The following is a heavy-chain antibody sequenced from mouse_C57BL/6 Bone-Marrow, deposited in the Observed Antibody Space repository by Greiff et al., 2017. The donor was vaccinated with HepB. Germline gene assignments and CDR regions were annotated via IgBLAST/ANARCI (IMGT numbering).Heavy chain of an antibody. CDR1: GYTFTSYW. D-gene: IGHD2-4*01. CDR3: ARREIYYDNDGNY. Sequence: QVQLQQPGAELVKPGASVKLSCKASGYTFTSYWMQWVKQRPGQGLEWIGEIDPSDSYTNYNQKFKGKATLTVDTSSSTAYMQLSSLTSEDSAVYYCARREIYYDNDGNYWGQGTTLTVSS. J-gene: IGHJ2*01. V-gene: IGHV1-50*01. CDR2: IDPSDSYT.